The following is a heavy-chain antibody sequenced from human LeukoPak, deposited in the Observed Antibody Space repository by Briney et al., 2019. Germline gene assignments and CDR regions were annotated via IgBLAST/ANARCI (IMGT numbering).Heavy chain of an antibody. CDR3: ARDQALYYGFPTFDS. D-gene: IGHD3-10*01. V-gene: IGHV1-18*01. Sequence: GASVKDSCKASGYTFTSYGISWVRQAPGQGLEWMGWISAYNGNTNYAQKLQGRVTMTTDTSTSTAYMELRSLRSDDTAVYYCARDQALYYGFPTFDSWGQGTLVTVSS. CDR1: GYTFTSYG. CDR2: ISAYNGNT. J-gene: IGHJ5*01.